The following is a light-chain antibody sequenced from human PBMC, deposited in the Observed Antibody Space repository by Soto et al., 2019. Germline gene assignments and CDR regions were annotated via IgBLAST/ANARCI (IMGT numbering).Light chain of an antibody. Sequence: EIVLTQSPGTLSLSPGERATLSCRASQSVSSFYLGWYQQKPGQAPRLLIFDASTRATGIPDRFTGSGSGTDFTLTVNRLEPEDFAVYYCQQYGSSQWTFGQGTKVDIK. CDR3: QQYGSSQWT. V-gene: IGKV3-20*01. CDR2: DAS. CDR1: QSVSSFY. J-gene: IGKJ1*01.